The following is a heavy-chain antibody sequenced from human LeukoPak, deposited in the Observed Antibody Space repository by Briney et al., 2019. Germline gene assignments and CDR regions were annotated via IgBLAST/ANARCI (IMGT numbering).Heavy chain of an antibody. D-gene: IGHD2-21*02. Sequence: PSQTLSLTCTVSGGSISSGGYHWSWIRQPPGKGLEWIGYIYHSGSTYYNPSLKSRVTISVDTSKNQFSLKLSSVTAADTAVYYCARGILSVTGWGQGTMVTVSS. V-gene: IGHV4-30-2*01. CDR3: ARGILSVTG. CDR2: IYHSGST. CDR1: GGSISSGGYH. J-gene: IGHJ3*01.